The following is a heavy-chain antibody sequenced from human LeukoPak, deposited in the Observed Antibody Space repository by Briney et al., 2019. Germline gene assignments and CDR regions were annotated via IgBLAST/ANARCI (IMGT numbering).Heavy chain of an antibody. Sequence: GGSLRLSCAASGFSFTSYGVHWVRQAPGKGLEWVAVIWYDGSNKYYADSVKGRFTISRDNSKNTLYLQMNSLRAEDTAVYYCDPEGVWDYWGQGTPVTVSS. CDR2: IWYDGSNK. CDR3: DPEGVWDY. CDR1: GFSFTSYG. D-gene: IGHD2-21*01. V-gene: IGHV3-33*01. J-gene: IGHJ4*02.